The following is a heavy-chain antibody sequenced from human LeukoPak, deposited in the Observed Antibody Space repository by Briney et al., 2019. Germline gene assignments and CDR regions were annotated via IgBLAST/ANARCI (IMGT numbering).Heavy chain of an antibody. J-gene: IGHJ5*02. CDR3: ARDQGATTVTYNWFDP. D-gene: IGHD4-17*01. Sequence: GGSLRLSCAASGFTFSNYWMHWVRQAPGKGLVWVSRIHSDGSSTTYADSVKGRFTISRDNAKNSLYLQMNSLRAEDTAVYYCARDQGATTVTYNWFDPWGQGTLVTVSS. V-gene: IGHV3-74*01. CDR1: GFTFSNYW. CDR2: IHSDGSST.